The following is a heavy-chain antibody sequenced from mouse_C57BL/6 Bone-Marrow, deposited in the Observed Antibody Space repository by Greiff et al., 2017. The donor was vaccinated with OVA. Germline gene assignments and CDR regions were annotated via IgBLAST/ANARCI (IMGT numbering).Heavy chain of an antibody. CDR2: IWSGGST. CDR3: ARPGTRFAY. Sequence: QVQLKQSGPGLVQPSQRLSITCTVSGFSLTSYGVHWVRQSPGKGLEWLGVIWSGGSTDYNAAFISRLSISKDNSKSQVFFKMNSLQADDTAIYYCARPGTRFAYWGQGTLVTVSA. CDR1: GFSLTSYG. V-gene: IGHV2-2*01. D-gene: IGHD4-1*01. J-gene: IGHJ3*01.